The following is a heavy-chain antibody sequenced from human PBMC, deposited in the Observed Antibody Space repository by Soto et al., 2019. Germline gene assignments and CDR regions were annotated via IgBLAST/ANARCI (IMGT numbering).Heavy chain of an antibody. J-gene: IGHJ4*02. CDR1: GYTFTSND. CDR2: MNPDNGKT. V-gene: IGHV1-8*01. Sequence: ASVKVSCKASGYTFTSNDIKWVRQAPGQGPEWMGWMNPDNGKTGFAQKFQGRITMTRNTSISTAYMELSSLRSDDTAVYFCARPLCSSTRCGPYFFDSWGQGSLVTVSS. D-gene: IGHD2-2*01. CDR3: ARPLCSSTRCGPYFFDS.